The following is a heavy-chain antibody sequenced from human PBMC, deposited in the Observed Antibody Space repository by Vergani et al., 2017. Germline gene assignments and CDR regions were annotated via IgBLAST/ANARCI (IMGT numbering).Heavy chain of an antibody. Sequence: QVQLVESGGGLVKPGGSLRLSCAASGFTFSDYYMSWIRQAPGKGLEWVSYISSSSSYTNYADSVKGRFTISRDNAKNSLYLQMNSLRAEDTAVYYCARHVDTAMAGFDYWGQGTLVTVSS. J-gene: IGHJ4*02. D-gene: IGHD5-18*01. CDR1: GFTFSDYY. CDR3: ARHVDTAMAGFDY. CDR2: ISSSSSYT. V-gene: IGHV3-11*06.